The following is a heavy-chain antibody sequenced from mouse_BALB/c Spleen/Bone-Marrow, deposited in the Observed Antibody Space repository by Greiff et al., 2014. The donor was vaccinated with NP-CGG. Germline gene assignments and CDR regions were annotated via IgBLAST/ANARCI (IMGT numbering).Heavy chain of an antibody. V-gene: IGHV1-7*01. CDR1: GYTFTSYW. J-gene: IGHJ3*01. Sequence: LEESGAELAKPGASVKMSRKASGYTFTSYWMHWVKQRPGQGLEWIGYINPSTGYTEYNQKFKDKATLTAVKSSTTAYMQLRSLTSEDSAVYYCARDDYDAIAYWGQGTLVTVSA. CDR3: ARDDYDAIAY. D-gene: IGHD2-4*01. CDR2: INPSTGYT.